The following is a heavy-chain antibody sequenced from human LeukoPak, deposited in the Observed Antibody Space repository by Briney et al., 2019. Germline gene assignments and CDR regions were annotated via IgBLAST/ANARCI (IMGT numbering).Heavy chain of an antibody. J-gene: IGHJ4*02. D-gene: IGHD3-22*01. CDR1: GFTFSSYG. V-gene: IGHV3-30*18. Sequence: PGGSLRLSCAASGFTFSSYGMHWVRQAPGKGLEWVAVISYDGSNKYYADSVKGRFTISRDNSKKTLYLQMNSLRAEDTAVYYCAKDRIEHYYDSSGSFDYWGQGTLVTVSS. CDR2: ISYDGSNK. CDR3: AKDRIEHYYDSSGSFDY.